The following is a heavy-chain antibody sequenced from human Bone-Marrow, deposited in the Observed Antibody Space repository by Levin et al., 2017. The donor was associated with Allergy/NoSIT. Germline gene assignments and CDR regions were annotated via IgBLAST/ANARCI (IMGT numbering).Heavy chain of an antibody. D-gene: IGHD3-16*01. CDR1: GGSLTGHT. CDR2: IIPIYGIT. V-gene: IGHV1-69*02. J-gene: IGHJ4*02. Sequence: ASVKVSCKSSGGSLTGHTINWVRQAPGQGLEWMGRIIPIYGITKYSEKFQGRVTITADKSTSTTFMELSGLRSEDTAVYYCARGGLPTYYFNYWGQGTLVTVSS. CDR3: ARGGLPTYYFNY.